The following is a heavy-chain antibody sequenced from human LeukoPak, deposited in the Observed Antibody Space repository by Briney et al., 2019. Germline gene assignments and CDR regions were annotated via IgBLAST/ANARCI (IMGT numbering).Heavy chain of an antibody. D-gene: IGHD6-19*01. CDR2: INPNSGGT. V-gene: IGHV1-2*02. CDR3: ARGHKQWLVWDYFDY. J-gene: IGHJ4*02. CDR1: GYTFTGYY. Sequence: ASVKVSCKASGYTFTGYYIHWVRQAPGQGLEWMGWINPNSGGTNYAQKFQGRVTMTRDTSISTAYMELSRLRSDDTAVYYCARGHKQWLVWDYFDYWGQGTLVTVSS.